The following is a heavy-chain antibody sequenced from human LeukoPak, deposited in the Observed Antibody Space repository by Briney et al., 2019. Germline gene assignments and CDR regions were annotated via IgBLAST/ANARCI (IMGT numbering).Heavy chain of an antibody. Sequence: RPSQTLSLTCTVSGGSISSGDYYWSWIRQPAGKGLEWMGNIYKSGSTNYNPSLKSRLTISTDTSKNQFSFKLNFVTAADTALYYCVTAPNQDFFDYWGRGTLVTVSS. V-gene: IGHV4-61*09. CDR1: GGSISSGDYY. J-gene: IGHJ4*01. CDR3: VTAPNQDFFDY. D-gene: IGHD1-14*01. CDR2: IYKSGST.